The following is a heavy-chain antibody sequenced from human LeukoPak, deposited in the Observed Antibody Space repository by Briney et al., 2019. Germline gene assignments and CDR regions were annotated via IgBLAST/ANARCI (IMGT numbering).Heavy chain of an antibody. J-gene: IGHJ4*02. V-gene: IGHV3-15*01. CDR2: IKSKTDGGTT. CDR3: TTDVYCSGGSCFLPHDY. D-gene: IGHD2-15*01. CDR1: GFTFSNAW. Sequence: GGSLRLSCAASGFTFSNAWMSWVRQAPGKGLEWVGRIKSKTDGGTTDYAAPVKGRFTVSRDDSKNTLYLQMNSVKTEDTAVYYCTTDVYCSGGSCFLPHDYWGQGTLVTVSS.